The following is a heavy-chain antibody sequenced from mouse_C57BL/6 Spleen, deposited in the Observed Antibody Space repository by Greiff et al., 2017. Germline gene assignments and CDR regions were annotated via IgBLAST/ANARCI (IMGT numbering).Heavy chain of an antibody. CDR2: IYPGDGDT. CDR3: ARCGSSDYYAMDY. V-gene: IGHV1-80*01. Sequence: VQLQQSGAELVKPGASVKISCKASGYAFSSYWMNWVKQRPGKGLEWIGQIYPGDGDTNYNGKFKGKATLTADKSSSTAYMQLSSLTSEDSAVYFCARCGSSDYYAMDYWGQGTSVTVSS. D-gene: IGHD1-3*01. CDR1: GYAFSSYW. J-gene: IGHJ4*01.